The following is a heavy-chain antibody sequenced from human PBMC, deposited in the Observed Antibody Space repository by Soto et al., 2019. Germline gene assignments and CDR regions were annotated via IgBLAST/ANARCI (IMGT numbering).Heavy chain of an antibody. J-gene: IGHJ4*02. CDR3: EKRDMYGYNSEGYFDY. Sequence: GQLLESGGGLLQPGVSLRLSCAASGFTFSSYTMSWVLQAPGKGLECVSSINNVGDKTYYADSVKGRFTITRDNPRNTLFLQMNSLGDEDTAIYYCEKRDMYGYNSEGYFDYWCQGALVTVSS. D-gene: IGHD3-22*01. CDR2: INNVGDKT. V-gene: IGHV3-23*01. CDR1: GFTFSSYT.